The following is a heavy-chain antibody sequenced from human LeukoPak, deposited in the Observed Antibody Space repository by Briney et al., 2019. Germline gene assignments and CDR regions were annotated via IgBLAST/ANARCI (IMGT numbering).Heavy chain of an antibody. J-gene: IGHJ4*02. CDR3: AKDPSIAVAGDPRFV. CDR1: GFTFSSYA. V-gene: IGHV3-23*01. CDR2: ISGSGGST. D-gene: IGHD6-19*01. Sequence: GGSLRLSCAASGFTFSSYAMSWVRQAPGKGLEWVSAISGSGGSTYYADSVKGRFTISRDNSKNTLYLQMNSLRAEDTAVYYCAKDPSIAVAGDPRFVWGQGTLVTVSS.